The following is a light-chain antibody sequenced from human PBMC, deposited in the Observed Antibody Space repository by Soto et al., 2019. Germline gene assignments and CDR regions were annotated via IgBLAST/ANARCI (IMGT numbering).Light chain of an antibody. CDR1: QGISSY. Sequence: AIRMTQSPSSLSASTGDRVTITCRASQGISSYLAWYQQKPGKAPKLLIYAASTLQSGVPSRFSGSGSGTEFTLTINGLQSEDSGVYYCHQYNNWPRTFGQGTKVEIK. J-gene: IGKJ1*01. CDR2: AAS. CDR3: HQYNNWPRT. V-gene: IGKV1-8*01.